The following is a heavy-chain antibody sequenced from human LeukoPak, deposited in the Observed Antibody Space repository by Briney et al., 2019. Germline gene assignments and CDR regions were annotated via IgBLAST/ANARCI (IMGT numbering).Heavy chain of an antibody. CDR2: IYSGGST. D-gene: IGHD3-16*01. CDR1: GFTVSSNY. CDR3: ARWEFGGNGFDP. Sequence: GGSLRLSCAASGFTVSSNYMSWVRQAPGKGLEWVSVIYSGGSTYYADSVKSRFTISRDNSKNTLYLQMNSLRAEDTAVYYCARWEFGGNGFDPWGQGTLVTVSS. V-gene: IGHV3-53*01. J-gene: IGHJ5*02.